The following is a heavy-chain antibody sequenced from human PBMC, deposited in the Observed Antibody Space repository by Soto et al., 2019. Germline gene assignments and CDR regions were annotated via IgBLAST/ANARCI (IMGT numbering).Heavy chain of an antibody. CDR2: IDPSDSYT. J-gene: IGHJ6*02. CDR3: ASRYSSSNYYGMDV. CDR1: GYSFTSYW. V-gene: IGHV5-10-1*01. D-gene: IGHD6-6*01. Sequence: GESLKISCKGSGYSFTSYWISWVRQMPGKGLEWMGRIDPSDSYTNYSPSFRGHVTISADKSISTAYLQWSSLKASDTAMYYCASRYSSSNYYGMDVWGQGTTVTVSS.